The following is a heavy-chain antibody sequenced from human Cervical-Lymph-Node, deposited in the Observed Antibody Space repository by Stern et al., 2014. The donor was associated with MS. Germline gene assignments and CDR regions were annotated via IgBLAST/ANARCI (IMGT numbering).Heavy chain of an antibody. V-gene: IGHV3-21*02. J-gene: IGHJ4*02. CDR3: GRDRGYDSIGDYFGGIV. CDR2: ISSSSSYI. CDR1: GFSFSDYA. D-gene: IGHD3-22*01. Sequence: EVQLVESGGGLVKPGGSLRLSCAASGFSFSDYAMNWARQAPGKGLELVSSISSSSSYIYYADSVKGRFTVSRDNARNSLYLQMNSLRAEDTALYYCGRDRGYDSIGDYFGGIVWGQGRLVSVSS.